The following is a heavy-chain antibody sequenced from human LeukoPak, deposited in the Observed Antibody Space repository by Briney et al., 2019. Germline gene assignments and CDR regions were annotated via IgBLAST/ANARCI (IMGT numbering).Heavy chain of an antibody. V-gene: IGHV1-8*01. CDR2: MNPNSGNT. Sequence: GASVKVSCKASGYTFTSYDINWVRQATGQGLEWMGWMNPNSGNTGYAQKFQGRVTMTRNTSISTDYMELSSLRSEDTAVYYCARGSGPWLVQDNWFDPWGQGTLVTVSS. D-gene: IGHD6-19*01. CDR3: ARGSGPWLVQDNWFDP. CDR1: GYTFTSYD. J-gene: IGHJ5*02.